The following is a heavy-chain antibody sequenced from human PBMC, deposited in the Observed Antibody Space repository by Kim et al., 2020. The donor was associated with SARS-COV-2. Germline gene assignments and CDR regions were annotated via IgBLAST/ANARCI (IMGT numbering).Heavy chain of an antibody. V-gene: IGHV4-59*01. Sequence: SETLSLTCTVSGGSMSSFYWSWIRQPPGKGLEWIGYIYYSGSTRSNSALKSRVTISVDTSKSQFSLKLSSVTTADTAVYYCARGGAVDELGWFDPWGQGTLVTVSS. CDR3: ARGGAVDELGWFDP. CDR1: GGSMSSFY. D-gene: IGHD3-16*01. CDR2: IYYSGST. J-gene: IGHJ5*02.